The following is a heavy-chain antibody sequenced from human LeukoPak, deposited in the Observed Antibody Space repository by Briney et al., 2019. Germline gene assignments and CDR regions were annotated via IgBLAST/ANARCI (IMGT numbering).Heavy chain of an antibody. J-gene: IGHJ4*02. CDR3: ARQIAGGGIYYFDY. CDR2: IYPGDSDT. V-gene: IGHV5-51*01. CDR1: GYRFTTYW. D-gene: IGHD6-13*01. Sequence: GESLKVSCQGSGYRFTTYWIGWVRQMPGKGLEWMGIIYPGDSDTRYSPSFQGQVTISADKSISTAYLQWSSLKASDTAMYYCARQIAGGGIYYFDYWGQGALVTVSS.